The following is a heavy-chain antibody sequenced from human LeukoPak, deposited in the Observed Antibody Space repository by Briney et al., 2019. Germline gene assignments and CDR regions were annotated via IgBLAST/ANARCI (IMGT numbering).Heavy chain of an antibody. Sequence: SETLSLTCTVSGGSISSYYWSWIRQPPGKGLEWIGYIYYSGSTNYNPSLKSRVTISVDTSKNQFSLKLSSVTVADTAVYYCARARTPYYYDSLDAFDIWGQGTMVTVSS. CDR3: ARARTPYYYDSLDAFDI. D-gene: IGHD3-22*01. CDR2: IYYSGST. V-gene: IGHV4-59*01. J-gene: IGHJ3*02. CDR1: GGSISSYY.